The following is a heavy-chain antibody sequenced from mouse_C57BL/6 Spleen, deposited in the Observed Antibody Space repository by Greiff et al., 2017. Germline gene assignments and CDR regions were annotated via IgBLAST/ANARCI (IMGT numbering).Heavy chain of an antibody. CDR1: GYAFRSYW. D-gene: IGHD1-1*01. Sequence: QVQLKQSGAELVKPGASVKISCKASGYAFRSYWMNWVKQRPGKGLEWIGQIYPGDGATNYNGKFKGKATLTADKSSSTAYMQLSSLTSEDSAVYFCARSLLYAMDYWGQGTSGTGSS. V-gene: IGHV1-80*01. J-gene: IGHJ4*01. CDR2: IYPGDGAT. CDR3: ARSLLYAMDY.